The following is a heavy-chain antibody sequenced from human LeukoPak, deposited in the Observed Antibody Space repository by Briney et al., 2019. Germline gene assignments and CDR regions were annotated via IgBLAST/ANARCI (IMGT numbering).Heavy chain of an antibody. CDR2: IYHSGST. CDR1: GGSISSGGYY. D-gene: IGHD1-26*01. Sequence: SETLSLTCTVSGGSISSGGYYWSWIRQPPGKGLEWIGYIYHSGSTYYNPSLKSRVTISVDRSKNQFSLKLSSVTAADTAVYYCARDRGTRLMGATDFDYWGQGTLVTVSS. J-gene: IGHJ4*02. V-gene: IGHV4-30-2*01. CDR3: ARDRGTRLMGATDFDY.